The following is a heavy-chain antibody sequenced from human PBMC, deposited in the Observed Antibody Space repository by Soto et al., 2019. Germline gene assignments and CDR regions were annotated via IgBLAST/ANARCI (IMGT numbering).Heavy chain of an antibody. J-gene: IGHJ6*02. CDR1: GGSISGYY. CDR2: MYNTGST. Sequence: QVQLQESGPGLVKPSETLSLTCTVSGGSISGYYWSWIRQPPGKGLEWIGYMYNTGSTVYNPSFKSPVTISVDTSKNQLSLKLSSVTAAETAVYYCARDLWGYCGTDCYPLDVWGQGTTVTVSS. V-gene: IGHV4-59*01. D-gene: IGHD2-21*02. CDR3: ARDLWGYCGTDCYPLDV.